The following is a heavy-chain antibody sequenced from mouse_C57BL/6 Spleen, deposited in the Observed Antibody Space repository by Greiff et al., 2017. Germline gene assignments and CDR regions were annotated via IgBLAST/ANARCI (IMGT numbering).Heavy chain of an antibody. D-gene: IGHD2-5*01. V-gene: IGHV1-52*01. CDR2: IDPSDSET. CDR1: GYTFTSYW. CDR3: SRSDYSNAWYFDV. Sequence: QVQLQQPGAELVRPGSSVKLSCKASGYTFTSYWMHWVKQRPIQGLEWIGNIDPSDSETHYNQKFKDKATLTVDKSSSTAYMQLSSLTSEYSAVYYCSRSDYSNAWYFDVWGTGTTVTVSS. J-gene: IGHJ1*03.